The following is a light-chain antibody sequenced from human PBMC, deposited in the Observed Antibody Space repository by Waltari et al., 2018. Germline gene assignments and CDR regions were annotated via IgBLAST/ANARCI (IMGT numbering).Light chain of an antibody. CDR2: DAS. V-gene: IGKV1-33*01. CDR1: QDIYNY. CDR3: QQYDNPPIT. Sequence: DIQMTHSPSSLSASLEAGVTITGQASQDIYNYLNWYQQKPGKAPKLLIYDASNLETGVPSRFSGSGSGTDFTFTISSLQTEDIATYYCQQYDNPPITFGQGTRLEIK. J-gene: IGKJ5*01.